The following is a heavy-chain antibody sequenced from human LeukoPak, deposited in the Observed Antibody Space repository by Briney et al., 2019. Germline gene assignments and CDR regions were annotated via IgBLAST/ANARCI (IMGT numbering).Heavy chain of an antibody. V-gene: IGHV1-18*04. CDR2: ISAYNGNT. J-gene: IGHJ3*02. Sequence: ASVKVSCKASGCSFTSHYMHWVRQAPGQGLEWMGWISAYNGNTNYAQKLQGRVTMTTDTSTSTAYMELRSLRSDDTDVYYCARGRYSSGTWGADAFDIWGQGTMVTVSS. CDR3: ARGRYSSGTWGADAFDI. CDR1: GCSFTSHY. D-gene: IGHD6-19*01.